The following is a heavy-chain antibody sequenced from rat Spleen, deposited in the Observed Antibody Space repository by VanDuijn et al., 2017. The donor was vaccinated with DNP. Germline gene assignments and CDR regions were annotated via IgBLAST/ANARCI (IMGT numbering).Heavy chain of an antibody. Sequence: EVQLQESGPGLVKPSQSLSLTCSVTGYSITSNYWGWIRKFPGNKMEWMGYISYSGVTRYNPTLRSRMSITRDTSKNQFFLHLNSVNTEDTATYYCARWRDSYGHDYFDSWGQRVMATVSS. CDR2: ISYSGVT. CDR1: GYSITSNY. D-gene: IGHD1-12*01. V-gene: IGHV3-1*01. J-gene: IGHJ2*01. CDR3: ARWRDSYGHDYFDS.